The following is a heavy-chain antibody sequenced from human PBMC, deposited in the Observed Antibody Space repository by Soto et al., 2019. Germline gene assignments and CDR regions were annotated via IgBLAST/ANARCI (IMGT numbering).Heavy chain of an antibody. D-gene: IGHD3-3*01. CDR3: ARVLRNSFDI. CDR1: GFTFSDHY. CDR2: TRNKANSYTT. V-gene: IGHV3-72*01. Sequence: EVQLVESGGGLVQPGGSLRLSCAASGFTFSDHYMDWVRQAPGKGLEWVGRTRNKANSYTTEYAASVKGRFTISRDDSKNSLYQQMNSLKTEDTAVYYCARVLRNSFDIWGQGTMVTVSS. J-gene: IGHJ3*02.